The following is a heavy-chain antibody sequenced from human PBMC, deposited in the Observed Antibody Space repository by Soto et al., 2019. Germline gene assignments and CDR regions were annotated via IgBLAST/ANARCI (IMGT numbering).Heavy chain of an antibody. CDR3: AKDTYYHDSSGYYVFDY. CDR2: ISYDGTNK. J-gene: IGHJ4*02. CDR1: GFSFSSYG. V-gene: IGHV3-30*18. D-gene: IGHD3-22*01. Sequence: GGSLRLSCAASGFSFSSYGMHWVRQAPGKGLEWVAVISYDGTNKNYADSVKGRFTISRDNSENTVYLQMNSLRTEDTAVYYCAKDTYYHDSSGYYVFDYWGQGTLVPSPQ.